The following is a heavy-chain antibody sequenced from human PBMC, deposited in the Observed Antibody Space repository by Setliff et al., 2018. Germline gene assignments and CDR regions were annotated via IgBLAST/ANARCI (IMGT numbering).Heavy chain of an antibody. D-gene: IGHD1-1*01. CDR2: ITPIFETA. CDR3: AGDSVTLGQLERRGGWHYYGMDV. J-gene: IGHJ6*02. Sequence: SVKVSCKASGGTFSGYAFSWVRQAPGQGLEWIGGITPIFETAHYAEKFRDRVTITADKSTNTVHMELSSLTSEDTAVYFCAGDSVTLGQLERRGGWHYYGMDVWGQGTTVTVSS. CDR1: GGTFSGYA. V-gene: IGHV1-69*06.